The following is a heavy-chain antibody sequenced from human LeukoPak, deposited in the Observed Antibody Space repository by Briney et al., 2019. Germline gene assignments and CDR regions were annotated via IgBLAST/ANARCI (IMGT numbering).Heavy chain of an antibody. CDR2: ISWDGGNT. Sequence: GRSLRLSCAASGFSFRDYAMHWARQAPGKGLEWVSGISWDGGNTGYADSVKGRFSISRDNAKNSLYLQMNSLSAGDMAFYYCAKAITIAEEYFDLWGRGTLVTVSS. J-gene: IGHJ2*01. D-gene: IGHD1-14*01. CDR3: AKAITIAEEYFDL. CDR1: GFSFRDYA. V-gene: IGHV3-9*03.